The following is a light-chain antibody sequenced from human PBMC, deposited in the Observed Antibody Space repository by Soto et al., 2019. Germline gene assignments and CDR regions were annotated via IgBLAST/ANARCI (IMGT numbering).Light chain of an antibody. V-gene: IGKV1-39*01. Sequence: DIPMTQSPSSLSASVGDRVTITCRASQGISTWLDWYQQKPGKAPKLLIYAASSLQSGVPSRFSASGSGTDFPFHISHLPPEDLATYYCQQSYSSPATFGQGT. CDR2: AAS. J-gene: IGKJ1*01. CDR3: QQSYSSPAT. CDR1: QGISTW.